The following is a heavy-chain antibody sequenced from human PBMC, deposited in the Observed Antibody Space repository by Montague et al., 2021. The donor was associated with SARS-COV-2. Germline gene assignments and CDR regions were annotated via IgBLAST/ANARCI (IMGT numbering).Heavy chain of an antibody. CDR2: IDWDDDK. D-gene: IGHD3-3*01. Sequence: PALVKPTQTLTLTCTFSGFSLSTSGMCVSWIRQPPGKALEWLALIDWDDDKYYSTSLKTRLTISKDTSKNQVVLTMTNMDPVDTATYYCARSLSIFGVVIIPAYFDYWGQGTLVTVSS. V-gene: IGHV2-70*01. CDR3: ARSLSIFGVVIIPAYFDY. CDR1: GFSLSTSGMC. J-gene: IGHJ4*02.